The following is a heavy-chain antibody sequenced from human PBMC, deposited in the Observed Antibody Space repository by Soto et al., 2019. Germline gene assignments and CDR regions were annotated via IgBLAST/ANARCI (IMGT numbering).Heavy chain of an antibody. V-gene: IGHV1-2*04. CDR1: GYTFTSYA. J-gene: IGHJ6*02. CDR3: ARDEAGTVTADYYYGMDV. Sequence: ASVKVSCKASGYTFTSYAMHWVRQAPGQRLEWMGWINPNSGGTNYAQKFQGWVTMTRDTSISTAYMELSRLRSDDTAVYYCARDEAGTVTADYYYGMDVWGQGTTVTVSS. D-gene: IGHD4-4*01. CDR2: INPNSGGT.